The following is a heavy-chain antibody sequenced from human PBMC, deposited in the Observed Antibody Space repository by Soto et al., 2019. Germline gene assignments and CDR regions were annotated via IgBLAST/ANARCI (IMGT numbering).Heavy chain of an antibody. V-gene: IGHV4-38-2*02. D-gene: IGHD6-13*01. Sequence: GISSETLSLTRNVSVFSMRSGFYWGWVRQPPGKGLEWIGAIYHSGTTYFNPSLKSRVTMTIDTSKNQFSLSLASVAAADTAMYYCARGMNPQDPWGQGTLVTVSS. CDR2: IYHSGTT. CDR1: VFSMRSGFY. J-gene: IGHJ5*02. CDR3: ARGMNPQDP.